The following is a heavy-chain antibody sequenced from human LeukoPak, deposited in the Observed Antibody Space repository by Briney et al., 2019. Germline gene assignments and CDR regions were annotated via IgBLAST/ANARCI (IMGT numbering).Heavy chain of an antibody. V-gene: IGHV1-8*01. D-gene: IGHD2-15*01. CDR2: MNPNSGNT. CDR3: ARGRGVVAASTTGDAFDI. Sequence: SVKVSCKASGYTFTSYDINWVRQATGQWLEWMGWMNPNSGNTGDAQKLQSRVTMTRNTSISTAYMELSSMRSEDTAVYYCARGRGVVAASTTGDAFDIWGRGTMVTVSS. J-gene: IGHJ3*02. CDR1: GYTFTSYD.